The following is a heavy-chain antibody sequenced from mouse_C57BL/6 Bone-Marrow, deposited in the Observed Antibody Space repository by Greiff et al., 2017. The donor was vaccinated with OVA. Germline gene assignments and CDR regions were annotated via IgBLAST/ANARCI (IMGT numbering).Heavy chain of an antibody. J-gene: IGHJ2*01. Sequence: VQLQQSGAELVKPGASVKLSCTASGFNIKDYYMHWVKQRTEQGLEWIGRIDPEDGETKYAPQFQGKATITADTSSNAAYLQLSSLTSEDTAVYYCARGLLLGYWGQGTTLTVSA. CDR3: ARGLLLGY. V-gene: IGHV14-2*01. CDR2: IDPEDGET. D-gene: IGHD2-3*01. CDR1: GFNIKDYY.